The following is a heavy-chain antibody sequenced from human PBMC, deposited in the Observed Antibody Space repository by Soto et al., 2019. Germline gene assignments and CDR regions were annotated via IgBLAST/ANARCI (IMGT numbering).Heavy chain of an antibody. CDR1: GFTFSSYG. J-gene: IGHJ2*01. CDR2: IWYDGSNK. CDR3: ARDVMVTAMVMWYFDL. D-gene: IGHD2-21*02. Sequence: QVQLVESGGGVVQPGRSLRLSCAASGFTFSSYGMHWVRQAPGKGLEWAAAIWYDGSNKYYADSVKGRFTISRDNSKNTLYLQMNSLRAEDTAVYYCARDVMVTAMVMWYFDLWGRGTLVTVSS. V-gene: IGHV3-33*01.